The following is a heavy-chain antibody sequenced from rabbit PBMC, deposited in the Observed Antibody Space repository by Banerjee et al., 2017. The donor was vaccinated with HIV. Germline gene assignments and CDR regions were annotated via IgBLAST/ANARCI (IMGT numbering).Heavy chain of an antibody. J-gene: IGHJ4*01. CDR3: ARHYDGSSGYNL. CDR2: IDTGSRGYT. Sequence: QEQLVESGGGLVQPEGSLALTCKASGFTISSSYYMCWVRQAPGKGLEWIACIDTGSRGYTWYASWAKGRFTISSNNAQNTVDLQMNSLTVADTATYFWARHYDGSSGYNLWGPVSLVT. CDR1: GFTISSSYY. D-gene: IGHD8-1*01. V-gene: IGHV1S45*01.